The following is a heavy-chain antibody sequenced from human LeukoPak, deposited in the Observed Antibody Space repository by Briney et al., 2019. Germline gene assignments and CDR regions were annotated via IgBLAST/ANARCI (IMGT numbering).Heavy chain of an antibody. J-gene: IGHJ5*02. CDR2: ISSSSSYI. CDR1: GFTFSSYS. CDR3: ARDMGATSPRPQWFDP. V-gene: IGHV3-21*01. Sequence: GGSLRLSCAASGFTFSSYSMNWVRQAPGKGLEWVSSISSSSSYIYYADSVKGRFTISRDNAKNSLYLQMNSLRAGDTAVYYCARDMGATSPRPQWFDPWGQGTLVTVSS. D-gene: IGHD1-26*01.